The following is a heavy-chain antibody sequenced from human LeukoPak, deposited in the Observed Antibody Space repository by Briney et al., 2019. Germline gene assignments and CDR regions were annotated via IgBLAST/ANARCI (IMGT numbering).Heavy chain of an antibody. D-gene: IGHD3-3*01. CDR1: GYSISSGYY. CDR2: IYHSGST. V-gene: IGHV4-38-2*01. CDR3: ARTAGRITIFGVLDGYYFDY. J-gene: IGHJ4*02. Sequence: PSETLSLTCAVSGYSISSGYYWGWIRQPPGKGLEWIGSIYHSGSTYYNPSLKSRVTISVDTSKNQFSLKLSSVTAADTAVYYCARTAGRITIFGVLDGYYFDYWGQGTLVIVSS.